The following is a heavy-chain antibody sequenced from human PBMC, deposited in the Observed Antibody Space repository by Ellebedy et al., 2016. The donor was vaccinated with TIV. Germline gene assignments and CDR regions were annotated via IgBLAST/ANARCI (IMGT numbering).Heavy chain of an antibody. V-gene: IGHV3-23*01. D-gene: IGHD1-14*01. Sequence: PGESLKISCAASGFTFSDYAMSWVRQAPGKGLEWVSGFGISGDATYYADSVKGRFTISRDNSRNTLYLQMNSLRAEDTAIYYCARGRSGTYIHHAFDYWGPGTLVTVSS. CDR1: GFTFSDYA. J-gene: IGHJ4*02. CDR2: FGISGDAT. CDR3: ARGRSGTYIHHAFDY.